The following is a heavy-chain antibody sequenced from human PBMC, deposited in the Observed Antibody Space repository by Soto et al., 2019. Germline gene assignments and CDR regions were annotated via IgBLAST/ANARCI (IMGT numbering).Heavy chain of an antibody. Sequence: GGSLRLSCAASGFTFSSYGMHWVRQAPGKGLEWVAVIWYDGSNKYYADSVKGRFTISRDNSKNTLYLQMNSLRAEDTAVYYCPRDLIKTTVKARPLGKCLDPWGQGTMLTV. CDR3: PRDLIKTTVKARPLGKCLDP. D-gene: IGHD4-4*01. CDR1: GFTFSSYG. J-gene: IGHJ5*02. V-gene: IGHV3-33*01. CDR2: IWYDGSNK.